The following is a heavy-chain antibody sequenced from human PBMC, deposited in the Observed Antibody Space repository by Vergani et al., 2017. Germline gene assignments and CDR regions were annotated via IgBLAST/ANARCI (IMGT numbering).Heavy chain of an antibody. Sequence: VQLVESGGGVVRPGGSLRLSCAASGFTFDDYGMSWIRQPPGKGLEWIGTIYYTGTTYYNEAHKSRRTISVDTSKNQFSLNLTSVTAADTAVYYCTRYGRSGWAGYFQHWGQGTLVTASS. V-gene: IGHV4-38-2*01. CDR1: GFTFDDYG. D-gene: IGHD6-19*01. J-gene: IGHJ1*01. CDR2: IYYTGTT. CDR3: TRYGRSGWAGYFQH.